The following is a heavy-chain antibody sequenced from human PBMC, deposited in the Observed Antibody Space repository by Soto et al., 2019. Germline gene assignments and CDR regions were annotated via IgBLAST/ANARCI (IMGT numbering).Heavy chain of an antibody. J-gene: IGHJ5*02. CDR2: IHYTGST. D-gene: IGHD3-10*01. Sequence: QLQLQESGPGLVKPSETLALICSVSGGSISRSSYYWGWIRPPPGKGVEWIGRIHYTGSTSYNPSFTSRVTVAVDPSKNQCSLRLTSGTAADTAVSYCARIGGLMFRGVENWCAPWGQGILVTVSS. CDR3: ARIGGLMFRGVENWCAP. CDR1: GGSISRSSYY. V-gene: IGHV4-39*01.